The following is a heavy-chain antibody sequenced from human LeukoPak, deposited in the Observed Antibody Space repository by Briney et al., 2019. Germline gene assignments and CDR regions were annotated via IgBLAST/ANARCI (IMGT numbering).Heavy chain of an antibody. CDR1: GGTFSSYA. Sequence: SVKVSCKASGGTFSSYAISWVRQAPGQGLEWMGGIIPIFGTANYAQKLQGRVTMTTDTSTSTAYMELRSLRSDDTAVYYCARDTRGNWFDPWGQGTLVTVSS. CDR3: ARDTRGNWFDP. J-gene: IGHJ5*02. D-gene: IGHD3-10*01. V-gene: IGHV1-69*05. CDR2: IIPIFGTA.